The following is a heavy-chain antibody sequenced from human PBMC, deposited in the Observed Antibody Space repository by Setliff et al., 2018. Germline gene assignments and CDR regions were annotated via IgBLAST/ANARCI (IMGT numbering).Heavy chain of an antibody. CDR2: IYTSGST. J-gene: IGHJ5*02. CDR3: ARAQYCSGGSCYSSNWFDP. CDR1: GGPISRGSYY. V-gene: IGHV4-61*09. D-gene: IGHD2-15*01. Sequence: SETLSLTCTVSGGPISRGSYYWSWIRQPAGKGLEWIGHIYTSGSTSYNPSLKSRVTISVDTSKNQFSLKLSSVTAADTAVFYCARAQYCSGGSCYSSNWFDPWGQGTLVTVSS.